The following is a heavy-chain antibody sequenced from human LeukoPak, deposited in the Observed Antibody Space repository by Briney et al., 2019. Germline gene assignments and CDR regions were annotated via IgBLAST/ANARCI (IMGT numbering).Heavy chain of an antibody. CDR2: IGSSDSTT. V-gene: IGHV3-48*03. Sequence: GGSLRLSCVASGFTFSSYEMNWVRHAPGTGLEWLSYIGSSDSTTHYADSVKGRFTISRDNAKNSLYLQMNSLRAEDTAVYYCAKRSYYFDYWGQGTLVTVSS. J-gene: IGHJ4*02. CDR1: GFTFSSYE. CDR3: AKRSYYFDY.